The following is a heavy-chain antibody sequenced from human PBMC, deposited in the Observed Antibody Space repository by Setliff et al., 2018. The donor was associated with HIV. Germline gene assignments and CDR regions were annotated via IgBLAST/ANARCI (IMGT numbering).Heavy chain of an antibody. V-gene: IGHV4-59*08. CDR3: ARDSRMIMEGTDY. D-gene: IGHD3-16*01. CDR2: IYYSGST. Sequence: PSETLSLTCTVSGGSISTYYWSWIRQPPGKGLEWMGNIYYSGSTNYNPSLKSRVTISADTSNNQFSLKLNSLTAADTAIYYCARDSRMIMEGTDYWGQGILVTVSS. J-gene: IGHJ4*02. CDR1: GGSISTYY.